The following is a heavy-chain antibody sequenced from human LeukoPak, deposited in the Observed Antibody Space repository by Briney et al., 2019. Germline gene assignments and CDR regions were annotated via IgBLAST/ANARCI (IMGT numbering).Heavy chain of an antibody. V-gene: IGHV3-21*06. J-gene: IGHJ4*02. Sequence: GGSLRLSCAASGFTFSNHGMNWVRQTPRKGLEWVSCISGSGSYIYYADSVKGRFTISRDNAKNSLHLQVNSLRAEDTAVYYCVRERFHGSGAPKFDFWGQGTLVTVSS. D-gene: IGHD3-10*01. CDR1: GFTFSNHG. CDR3: VRERFHGSGAPKFDF. CDR2: ISGSGSYI.